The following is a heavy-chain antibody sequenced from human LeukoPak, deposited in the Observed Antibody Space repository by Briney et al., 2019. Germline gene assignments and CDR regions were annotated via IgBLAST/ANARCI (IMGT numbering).Heavy chain of an antibody. V-gene: IGHV3-49*03. Sequence: GGSLRLSCTASGFTFADYAMSWFRQAPGKGLGWVGFIRSKAYGGTTEYAASVKGRFTISRDDSKSIAYLQMNSLKTEDTAVYYCTRDGSDSSGHYYDYFDYWGQGTLVTVSS. D-gene: IGHD3-22*01. J-gene: IGHJ4*02. CDR1: GFTFADYA. CDR3: TRDGSDSSGHYYDYFDY. CDR2: IRSKAYGGTT.